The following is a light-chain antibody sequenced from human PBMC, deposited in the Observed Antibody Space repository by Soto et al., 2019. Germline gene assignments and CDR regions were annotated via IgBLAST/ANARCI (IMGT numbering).Light chain of an antibody. J-gene: IGKJ4*01. Sequence: EIVLTQSPATLSLSPGERATLSCRASPSVDTLLSWYQQKPGQVPRLLIYDASNRATGIPARFSGSGSGTDFTLTISSLEPEDFAAYSCQKRRDWPITFGGGTKVEIK. V-gene: IGKV3-11*01. CDR3: QKRRDWPIT. CDR2: DAS. CDR1: PSVDTL.